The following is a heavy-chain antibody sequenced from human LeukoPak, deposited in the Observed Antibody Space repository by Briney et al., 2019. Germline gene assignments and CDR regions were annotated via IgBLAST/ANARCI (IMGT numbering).Heavy chain of an antibody. J-gene: IGHJ4*02. CDR1: GVSVSSFY. V-gene: IGHV4-4*07. D-gene: IGHD4-17*01. CDR2: IYATGNT. Sequence: KTSETLSPTCTVSGVSVSSFYWTWTRQPAGKGLEWIGRIYATGNTNFNPSLKSRVTMSIDTSKNQFSLKLSSVTAADTAVYYCARDDYDDSTRGLDYWGQGTLVTVSS. CDR3: ARDDYDDSTRGLDY.